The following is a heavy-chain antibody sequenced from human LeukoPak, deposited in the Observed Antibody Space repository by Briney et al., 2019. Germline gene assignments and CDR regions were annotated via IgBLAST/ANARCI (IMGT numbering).Heavy chain of an antibody. CDR1: GGSLTNYY. D-gene: IGHD2-2*01. CDR2: KYYSGAT. CDR3: AREAVPNYMDV. V-gene: IGHV4-59*07. J-gene: IGHJ6*03. Sequence: SDTLSLTCTVSGGSLTNYYWSWIRQPPGKGLEWIGFKYYSGATNYNPPLKSRVTISLDASKNQFSLKLSSVTAADTAVYYCAREAVPNYMDVWGTGTTVTVSS.